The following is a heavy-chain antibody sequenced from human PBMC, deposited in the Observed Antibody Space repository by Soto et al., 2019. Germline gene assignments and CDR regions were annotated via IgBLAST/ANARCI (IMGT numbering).Heavy chain of an antibody. J-gene: IGHJ6*02. Sequence: PSETLSLTCAVYGGSFSGYYWSWIRQPPGKGLEWIGEINHSGSTNYNPSLKSRVTISVDTSKNQFSLKLSSVTAADTAVYYCARGRGAPYSSSPEEPYYYYGMDVWGQGTTVTVSS. V-gene: IGHV4-34*01. CDR2: INHSGST. D-gene: IGHD6-6*01. CDR1: GGSFSGYY. CDR3: ARGRGAPYSSSPEEPYYYYGMDV.